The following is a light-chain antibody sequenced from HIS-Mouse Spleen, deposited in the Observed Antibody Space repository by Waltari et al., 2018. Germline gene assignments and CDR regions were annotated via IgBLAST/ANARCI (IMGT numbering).Light chain of an antibody. CDR2: DVS. CDR1: SSDVGGYNY. J-gene: IGLJ2*01. CDR3: CSYAGSYTVV. V-gene: IGLV2-11*01. Sequence: QSALTQPRSVSGSPGQSVTISCTGTSSDVGGYNYGSWYQQHPGQAPQLMIYDVSKRPSWVPDRFSGSKSGNTASLTISGLQAEDEADYYCCSYAGSYTVVFGGGTKLTVL.